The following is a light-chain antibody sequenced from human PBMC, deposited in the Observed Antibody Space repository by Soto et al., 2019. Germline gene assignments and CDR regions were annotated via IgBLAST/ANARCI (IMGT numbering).Light chain of an antibody. V-gene: IGLV2-14*03. CDR3: SSYTSSSTPVV. Sequence: QSALTRPASVSGSPGQSITISCTGTTRDVGGYNYVSWYQQHPGKTPKLMIYDVTNRPSGVSNRFSGSKSGNTATLTISGLQAEDDADYYCSSYTSSSTPVVFGGGTKLTVL. CDR1: TRDVGGYNY. CDR2: DVT. J-gene: IGLJ2*01.